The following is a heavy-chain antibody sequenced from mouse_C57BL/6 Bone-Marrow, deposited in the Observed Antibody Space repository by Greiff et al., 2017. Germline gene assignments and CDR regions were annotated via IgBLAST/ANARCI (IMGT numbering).Heavy chain of an antibody. J-gene: IGHJ1*03. V-gene: IGHV1-50*01. Sequence: QVQLQQPGAELVKPGASVKLSCKASGYTFTSYWMQWVKQRPGQGLEWIGEIDPSDSYPNYNQKFKGKATLTVDNSSSTAYMQLSSLTSEDSADYYCARSGEYFDVWGTGTTVTVSS. CDR2: IDPSDSYP. CDR1: GYTFTSYW. D-gene: IGHD3-1*01. CDR3: ARSGEYFDV.